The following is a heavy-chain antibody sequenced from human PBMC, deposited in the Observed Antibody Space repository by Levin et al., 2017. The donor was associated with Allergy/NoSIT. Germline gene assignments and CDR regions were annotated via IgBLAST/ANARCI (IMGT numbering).Heavy chain of an antibody. CDR3: AREGGFGDFPSHYYDSGMDV. CDR1: GLVFSSYS. D-gene: IGHD3-10*01. Sequence: KSGGSLRLSCSASGLVFSSYSFNWVRQAPGKGLEWVSSISSGSTYVYYADSVKGRFTTSRDNAKNSLHLEMNSLRADDTAVYYCAREGGFGDFPSHYYDSGMDVWGQGTTVTVSS. V-gene: IGHV3-21*01. J-gene: IGHJ6*02. CDR2: ISSGSTYV.